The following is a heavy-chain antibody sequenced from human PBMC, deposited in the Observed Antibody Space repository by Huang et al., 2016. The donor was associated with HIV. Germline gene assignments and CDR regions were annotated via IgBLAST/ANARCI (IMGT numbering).Heavy chain of an antibody. CDR2: INHIGKT. V-gene: IGHV4-34*01. D-gene: IGHD6-19*01. J-gene: IGHJ4*02. CDR3: AREKAADSAWFGVYYFDY. Sequence: QVQLRQWGAGLVKPSETLSLTCAVYGGSFSGYYWTWIRQSPGKGLEWIGEINHIGKTNYQPSLKSRVTISKDTAQSQFSLQVTSVSAADTGVYFCAREKAADSAWFGVYYFDYWGEGALVTVTS. CDR1: GGSFSGYY.